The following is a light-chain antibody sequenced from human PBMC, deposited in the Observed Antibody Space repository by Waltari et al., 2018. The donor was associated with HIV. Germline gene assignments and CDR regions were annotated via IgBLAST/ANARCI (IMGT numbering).Light chain of an antibody. Sequence: QSVLTQHPSASGTPGPRVTITCSGGSFNIGSNSVSWYPQFPGTAPRLLSYRNTLRPSGVPARFSGSKSATSASLAISGLRSEDEADYFCAAWDDSVSGRVFGGGTKLTVL. V-gene: IGLV1-47*01. CDR1: SFNIGSNS. CDR3: AAWDDSVSGRV. CDR2: RNT. J-gene: IGLJ3*02.